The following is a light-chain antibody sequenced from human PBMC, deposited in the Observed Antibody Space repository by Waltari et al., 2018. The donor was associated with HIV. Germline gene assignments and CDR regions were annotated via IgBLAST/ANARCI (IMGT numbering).Light chain of an antibody. CDR2: YNSESDK. CDR1: SDIDVDDYN. V-gene: IGLV5-37*01. Sequence: QPVVRQPPSSSASPGESARLTCTLPSDIDVDDYNIYWYQKKPGSPPRFLLSYNSESDKGQGAGGPSRVSGSKDASVNSDSVLSSGLQSEDEADYSWMIWPGKVWVFGGGTKLTVL. J-gene: IGLJ3*02. CDR3: MIWPGKVWV.